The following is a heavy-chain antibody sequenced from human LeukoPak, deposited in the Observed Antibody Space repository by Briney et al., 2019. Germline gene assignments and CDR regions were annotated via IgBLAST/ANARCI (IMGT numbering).Heavy chain of an antibody. CDR2: FDPEDGET. CDR3: AKEFYHLSTAENAFDI. Sequence: ASVKVSCKVSGYTLTELSMHWVRQAPGKGLEWMGGFDPEDGETIYAQKFQGRVTMTEDTSTDTAYMELSSLRAEDTAVYYCAKEFYHLSTAENAFDIWGQGTMVTVSS. CDR1: GYTLTELS. D-gene: IGHD2/OR15-2a*01. V-gene: IGHV1-24*01. J-gene: IGHJ3*02.